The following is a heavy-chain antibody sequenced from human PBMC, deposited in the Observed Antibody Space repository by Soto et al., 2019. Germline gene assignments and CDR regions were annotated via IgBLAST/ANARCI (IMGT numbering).Heavy chain of an antibody. CDR1: GGSLSSYY. V-gene: IGHV4-59*01. Sequence: SETLSLTCTVSGGSLSSYYWSWIRQPPGKGLEWIGYIYYSGSTNYNPSLKSRVTISVDTSKNQFSLKLSSVTAADTAVYYCARKRSGSYDYYHHGMDVWGQGTTVTVSS. CDR3: ARKRSGSYDYYHHGMDV. CDR2: IYYSGST. J-gene: IGHJ6*02. D-gene: IGHD1-26*01.